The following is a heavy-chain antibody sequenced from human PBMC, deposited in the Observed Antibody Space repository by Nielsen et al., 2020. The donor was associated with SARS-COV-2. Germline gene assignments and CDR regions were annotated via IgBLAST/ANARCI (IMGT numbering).Heavy chain of an antibody. CDR2: IYYSGST. V-gene: IGHV4-59*12. CDR3: ATHVVANHVIDY. CDR1: GGSISSYY. J-gene: IGHJ4*02. D-gene: IGHD2-15*01. Sequence: SETLSLTCTVSGGSISSYYWSWIRQPPGKGLEWIGYIYYSGSTNYNPSLKSRVTISVDTSKNQFSLKLSSVTAADTAVYYCATHVVANHVIDYWGQGTLVTVSS.